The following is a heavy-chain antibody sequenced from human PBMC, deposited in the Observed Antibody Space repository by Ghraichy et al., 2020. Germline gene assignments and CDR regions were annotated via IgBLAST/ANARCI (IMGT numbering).Heavy chain of an antibody. CDR3: ARAGGSGGSCYSV. CDR1: GGSISSFY. J-gene: IGHJ4*02. Sequence: SETLSLTCTVSGGSISSFYWSWIRQPPGKGLEYIGYIYYSGSTNYNPSLKSLVTISVDTSKNQFSLKLSSVTAADTAVYYCARAGGSGGSCYSVWGQGTLVTGSS. V-gene: IGHV4-59*08. D-gene: IGHD2-15*01. CDR2: IYYSGST.